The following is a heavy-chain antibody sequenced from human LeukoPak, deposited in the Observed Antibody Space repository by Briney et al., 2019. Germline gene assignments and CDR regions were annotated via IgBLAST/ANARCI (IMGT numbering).Heavy chain of an antibody. D-gene: IGHD4-17*01. CDR2: IDIAGDT. CDR1: GFTLSNYD. V-gene: IGHV3-13*01. Sequence: GGSLRLSCAASGFTLSNYDMHWVRQATGEGLEWVSGIDIAGDTYYPGSVRGRFTISRENAENSLYLQMNSLRAGDTGVYYCARATVTSGPYWYFDLWGRRTLVTAS. J-gene: IGHJ2*01. CDR3: ARATVTSGPYWYFDL.